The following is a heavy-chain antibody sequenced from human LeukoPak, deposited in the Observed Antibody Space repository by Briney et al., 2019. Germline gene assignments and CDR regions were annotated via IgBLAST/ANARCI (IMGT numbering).Heavy chain of an antibody. J-gene: IGHJ4*02. D-gene: IGHD2-21*02. CDR1: GFTFGSYS. CDR2: ISSSSSYI. CDR3: ARDGEGVTTDY. Sequence: GGSLRLSCAASGFTFGSYSMNWVRQAPGKGLEWVSSISSSSSYIYYADSVKGRFTISRDNAKNSLYLQMNSLRAEDTAVYYCARDGEGVTTDYWGPGTLVTVSS. V-gene: IGHV3-21*01.